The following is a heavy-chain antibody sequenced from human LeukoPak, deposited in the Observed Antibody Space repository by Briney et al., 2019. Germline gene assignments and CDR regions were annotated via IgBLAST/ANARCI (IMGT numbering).Heavy chain of an antibody. V-gene: IGHV1-2*02. J-gene: IGHJ4*02. CDR3: ARGRLYSNYGYFDY. Sequence: ASVKVSSEASGYTFTRYYIHWVREAPGQGLEWVGGINPNSGGTNYAQKFQGRVTMTRDTSISTAYMELSRLRSDDTAVYYCARGRLYSNYGYFDYWGQGTLVTVSS. CDR1: GYTFTRYY. CDR2: INPNSGGT. D-gene: IGHD4-11*01.